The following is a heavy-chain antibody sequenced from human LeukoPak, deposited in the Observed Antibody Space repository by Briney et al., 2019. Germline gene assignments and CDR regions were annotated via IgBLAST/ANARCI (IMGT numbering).Heavy chain of an antibody. V-gene: IGHV4-39*07. J-gene: IGHJ6*02. D-gene: IGHD2/OR15-2a*01. CDR2: IYYSGST. CDR3: ARDYFTSYYYYGMDV. Sequence: SETLSLTCTVSGGSISRSLYYWGWIRQPPGKGLEWIGTIYYSGSTNYNPSLKSRVTISIDTSKNQFSLKLSSVTAADTAVYYCARDYFTSYYYYGMDVWGQGTTVTVSS. CDR1: GGSISRSLYY.